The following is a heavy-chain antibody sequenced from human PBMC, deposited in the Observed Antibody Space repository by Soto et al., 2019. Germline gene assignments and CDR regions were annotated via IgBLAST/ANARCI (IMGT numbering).Heavy chain of an antibody. CDR3: ARGGEHR. J-gene: IGHJ4*02. D-gene: IGHD3-16*01. Sequence: WGSLRLSCAASGVSFITSWMYWGRQGPGKRLVCVSNINSAGTITNYADSVRGRFTISRDNANNTLFLTMNSLRPEDTGVYYCARGGEHRWGLGALVTVSS. CDR1: GVSFITSW. V-gene: IGHV3-74*01. CDR2: INSAGTIT.